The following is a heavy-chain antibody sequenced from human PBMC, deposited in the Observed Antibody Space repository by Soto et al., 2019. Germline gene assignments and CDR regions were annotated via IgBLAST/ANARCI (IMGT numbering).Heavy chain of an antibody. V-gene: IGHV3-72*01. CDR2: SRNRVNSHTT. CDR3: TRGLLGGAPSYTFHGMDV. Sequence: EVQLVESGGGLVQPGGSLRLSCAASGFTFSDHYMDWVRQAPGKGLEWVARSRNRVNSHTTEYAASVKGRVTISRDESKSSIYPQMNSLKIEDTAVYYCTRGLLGGAPSYTFHGMDVWGQGTTVTVSS. CDR1: GFTFSDHY. D-gene: IGHD1-26*01. J-gene: IGHJ6*01.